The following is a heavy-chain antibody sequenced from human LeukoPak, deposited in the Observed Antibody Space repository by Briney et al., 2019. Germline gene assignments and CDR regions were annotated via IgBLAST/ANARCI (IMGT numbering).Heavy chain of an antibody. CDR1: GYTFTGYY. CDR2: INPNSGGT. V-gene: IGHV1-2*02. Sequence: ASVKVSFKASGYTFTGYYMHWVRQAPGQGLGWMGWINPNSGGTNYAQKFQGRVTMTRDTSISTAYMELSRLRSDDTAVYYCARDLRQDYYYYYGMDVWGQGTTVTVSS. CDR3: ARDLRQDYYYYYGMDV. J-gene: IGHJ6*02.